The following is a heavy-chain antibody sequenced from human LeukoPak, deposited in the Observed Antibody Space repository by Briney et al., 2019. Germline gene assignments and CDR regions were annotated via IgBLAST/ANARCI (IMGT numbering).Heavy chain of an antibody. Sequence: GGSLRLSCAASGFTFTNAWMTWVRQAPGKGLEWVGRIKSKTDGETRDYAAPVKNRFTISRDDSKNTLYLQMNSLKTEDTAVYYCTRHSYGFLPDYWGQGTLVTVSS. V-gene: IGHV3-15*01. CDR1: GFTFTNAW. J-gene: IGHJ4*02. CDR2: IKSKTDGETR. D-gene: IGHD5-18*01. CDR3: TRHSYGFLPDY.